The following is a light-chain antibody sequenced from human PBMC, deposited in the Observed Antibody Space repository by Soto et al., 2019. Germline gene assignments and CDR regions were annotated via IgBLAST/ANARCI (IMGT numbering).Light chain of an antibody. V-gene: IGLV3-21*04. CDR1: NIGSKS. CDR2: YDS. Sequence: SYELTQPPSVSVAPGKTARITCGGNNIGSKSVHWYQQKPGQAPVLVIYYDSDRPSGIPERFSGSNSGNTATLTISMVEAGDEADYYCQVWDSSSDHRVFGGGTKVTVL. J-gene: IGLJ2*01. CDR3: QVWDSSSDHRV.